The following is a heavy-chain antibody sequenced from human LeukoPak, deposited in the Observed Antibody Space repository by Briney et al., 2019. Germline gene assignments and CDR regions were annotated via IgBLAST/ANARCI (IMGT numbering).Heavy chain of an antibody. J-gene: IGHJ4*02. CDR3: ARDVWFGAGRTFDY. V-gene: IGHV4-59*12. Sequence: YIYHTGSTSYSPSLKSRLTMSLDTSKNQFSLKLSSVTAADTAVYYCARDVWFGAGRTFDYWGQGTLVTVSS. CDR2: IYHTGST. D-gene: IGHD3-10*01.